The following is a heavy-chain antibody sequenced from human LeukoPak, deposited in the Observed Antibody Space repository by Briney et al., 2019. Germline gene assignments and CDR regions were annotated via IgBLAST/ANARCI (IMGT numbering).Heavy chain of an antibody. CDR2: IWYDGSNK. D-gene: IGHD4-17*01. CDR1: GFTFSSYG. Sequence: GGSLRLSCAAFGFTFSSYGTHWVRQAPGKGLEWVAVIWYDGSNKYYADSVKGRFTISRDNSKNTLYLQMNSLRAEDTAVYYCARGRVKNDYRDYIDYWGQGTLVTVSS. V-gene: IGHV3-33*01. J-gene: IGHJ4*02. CDR3: ARGRVKNDYRDYIDY.